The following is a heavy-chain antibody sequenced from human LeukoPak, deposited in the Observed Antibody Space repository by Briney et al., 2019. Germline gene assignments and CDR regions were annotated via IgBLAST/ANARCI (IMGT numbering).Heavy chain of an antibody. J-gene: IGHJ4*02. CDR1: GFIFSDYY. Sequence: PGGSLRLSCAASGFIFSDYYMTWIRQAPGKGLEWVSYIGKSGSPIYYADSVKGRFTISRDNAKNSLYLQMNSLRAQDTAVYYCARAPQLLLWFGELFYFDYWGQGTLVTVSS. CDR2: IGKSGSPI. CDR3: ARAPQLLLWFGELFYFDY. V-gene: IGHV3-11*04. D-gene: IGHD3-10*01.